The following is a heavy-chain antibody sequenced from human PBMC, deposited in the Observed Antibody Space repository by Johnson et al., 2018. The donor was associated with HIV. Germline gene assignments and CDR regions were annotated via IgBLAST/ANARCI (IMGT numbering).Heavy chain of an antibody. CDR3: AKAFEPLGGSYLDAFDI. CDR1: GFTVRSNY. CDR2: IYSGDTT. D-gene: IGHD1-26*01. Sequence: VQLVESGGGLVQPGGSLRLSCAASGFTVRSNYMSWVRQAPGKGLEWVSLIYSGDTTYYAASVKGRFTISRDNSKNTLYLQMNSLRAEDTAVYYCAKAFEPLGGSYLDAFDIWGQGTMVTVSS. J-gene: IGHJ3*02. V-gene: IGHV3-66*01.